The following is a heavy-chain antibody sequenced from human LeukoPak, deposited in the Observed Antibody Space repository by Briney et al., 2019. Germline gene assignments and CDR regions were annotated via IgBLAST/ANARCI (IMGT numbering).Heavy chain of an antibody. Sequence: GGSLRLSRAASGFTFSSYGMHWVRQAPGKGLEWVAVISYDGSNKYYADSVKGRFTISRDNSKNTLYLQMNSLRAEDTAVYYCAKSGSLDYWGQGTLVTVSS. CDR2: ISYDGSNK. CDR3: AKSGSLDY. D-gene: IGHD6-6*01. CDR1: GFTFSSYG. V-gene: IGHV3-30*18. J-gene: IGHJ4*02.